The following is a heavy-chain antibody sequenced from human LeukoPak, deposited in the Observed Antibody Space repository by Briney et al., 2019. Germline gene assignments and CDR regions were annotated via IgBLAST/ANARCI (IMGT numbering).Heavy chain of an antibody. CDR1: GGSISSSSYY. D-gene: IGHD2-2*01. V-gene: IGHV4-39*01. CDR2: IYYSGST. J-gene: IGHJ4*02. Sequence: SETLSLTCTVSGGSISSSSYYWGWIRQPPGRGLEWIGSIYYSGSTYYNPSLKSRVTISVDTSKNQFSLKLSSVTAADTAVYYCASWWWGYCSSTSCYLSAFDYWGQGTLVTVSS. CDR3: ASWWWGYCSSTSCYLSAFDY.